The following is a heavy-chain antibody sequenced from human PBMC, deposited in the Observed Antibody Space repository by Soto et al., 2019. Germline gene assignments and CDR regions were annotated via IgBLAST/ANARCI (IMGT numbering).Heavy chain of an antibody. D-gene: IGHD3-22*01. Sequence: QVQLQESGPGLVKPSQTLSLTCTVSGGSISSGDYYWSWIRQPPGKGLEWIGYIYYSGSTYYNPSLKSRVTISVDKSKNQFSLKLSSVTAADTAVYYCARGSYYYESSGYYRYWGQGTLVTVSS. CDR1: GGSISSGDYY. CDR3: ARGSYYYESSGYYRY. J-gene: IGHJ4*02. CDR2: IYYSGST. V-gene: IGHV4-30-4*01.